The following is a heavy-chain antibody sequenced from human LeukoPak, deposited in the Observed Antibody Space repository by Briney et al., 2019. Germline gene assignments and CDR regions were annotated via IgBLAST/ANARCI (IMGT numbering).Heavy chain of an antibody. J-gene: IGHJ6*03. CDR1: GGSISSSNW. Sequence: SGTLSLTCAVSGGSISSSNWWSWVRQPPGKGLEWIGEIYHSGSTNYNPSLKSRVTISVDKSKNQFSLKLSSVTAADTAVYFCARVRGPQYYFMDVWGKGTTVTVSS. V-gene: IGHV4-4*02. CDR2: IYHSGST. CDR3: ARVRGPQYYFMDV.